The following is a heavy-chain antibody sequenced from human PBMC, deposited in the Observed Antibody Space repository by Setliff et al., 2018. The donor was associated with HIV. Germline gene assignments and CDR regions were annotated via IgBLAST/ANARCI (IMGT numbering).Heavy chain of an antibody. CDR3: ASYYGADEPSYYFDF. D-gene: IGHD3-22*01. J-gene: IGHJ4*02. V-gene: IGHV4-38-2*02. CDR2: IYHSGST. Sequence: ETLSLTCTVSGFSISSDYYGGWIRQPPGKGLEWIGSIYHSGSTYYNPSLQSRVTMAVDTSKDQFSLKLGSVTAADTAVYYCASYYGADEPSYYFDFWGQGTQVTVSS. CDR1: GFSISSDYY.